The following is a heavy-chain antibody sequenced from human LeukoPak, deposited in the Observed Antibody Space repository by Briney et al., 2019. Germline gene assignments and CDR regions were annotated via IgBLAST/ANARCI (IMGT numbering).Heavy chain of an antibody. CDR1: GGSISSYY. V-gene: IGHV4-4*07. J-gene: IGHJ4*02. Sequence: SETLSLTCTVSGGSISSYYWSWIRQPAGKGLEWLWHIYTSGSTNYNPSLKSRVTMSVDTSKNQFSLKLSSVTAADTAVYYCARDPFTSSSGLFDYWGQGTLVTVSS. D-gene: IGHD2-8*02. CDR3: ARDPFTSSSGLFDY. CDR2: IYTSGST.